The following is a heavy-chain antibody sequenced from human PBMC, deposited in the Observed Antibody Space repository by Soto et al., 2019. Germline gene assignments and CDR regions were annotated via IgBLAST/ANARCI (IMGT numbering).Heavy chain of an antibody. CDR1: GFTFSSYG. D-gene: IGHD3-3*01. CDR2: IWYDGSNK. J-gene: IGHJ6*02. Sequence: GGSLRLSCAASGFTFSSYGMHWVRQAPGKGLEWVAVIWYDGSNKYYADSVKGRFTISRDNSKNTLYLQMNSLRAEDTAVYYCARSHDFWSGYRYYYYGMDVWGQGTTVTVS. CDR3: ARSHDFWSGYRYYYYGMDV. V-gene: IGHV3-33*01.